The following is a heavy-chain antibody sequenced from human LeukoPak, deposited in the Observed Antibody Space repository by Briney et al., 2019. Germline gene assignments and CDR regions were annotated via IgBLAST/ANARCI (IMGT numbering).Heavy chain of an antibody. CDR1: GFTFSSYA. V-gene: IGHV3-23*01. J-gene: IGHJ4*02. CDR2: ISGSGGST. Sequence: GGSLRLSCAASGFTFSSYAMSWVRQAPGKGLEWVSAISGSGGSTYYADSVKGRFTISRDNSKNTLYLQMNSLRAEDTAVYYCAKMGGYFDWLMAHFDYWGQGTLVIVSS. CDR3: AKMGGYFDWLMAHFDY. D-gene: IGHD3-9*01.